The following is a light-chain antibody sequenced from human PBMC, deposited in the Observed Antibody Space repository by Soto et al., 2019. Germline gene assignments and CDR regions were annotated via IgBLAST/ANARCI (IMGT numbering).Light chain of an antibody. CDR2: RND. V-gene: IGLV1-47*01. CDR3: AVGDDSLSGVV. Sequence: QSVLTQPPSASGTPGQRVTISCSGSRANIGSNYVYWYQQLPGTAPKLLIYRNDQRLSGVPDRFSGSKSGTSASLAISGLRSEDEADYYCAVGDDSLSGVVFGGGTKVTVL. CDR1: RANIGSNY. J-gene: IGLJ2*01.